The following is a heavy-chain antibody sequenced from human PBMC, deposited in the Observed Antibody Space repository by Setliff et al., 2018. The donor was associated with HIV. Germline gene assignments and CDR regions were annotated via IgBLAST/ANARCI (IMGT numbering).Heavy chain of an antibody. CDR2: IYPGDSDT. D-gene: IGHD2-21*02. Sequence: GESLKISCKGSGYYFTSYWIGWVRQMPGKGLEWMGIIYPGDSDTRINPSFQGQVTITADKSINTAYLQWSSLKASDTAMYYCARHVLVTRDVRYFDYWGQGTLVTVSS. CDR1: GYYFTSYW. CDR3: ARHVLVTRDVRYFDY. V-gene: IGHV5-51*01. J-gene: IGHJ4*02.